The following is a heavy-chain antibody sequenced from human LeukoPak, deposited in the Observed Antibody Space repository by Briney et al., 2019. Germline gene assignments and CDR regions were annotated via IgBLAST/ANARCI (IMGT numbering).Heavy chain of an antibody. J-gene: IGHJ4*02. Sequence: GGSLRLSCAASGFTFSSYGMHWVRQAPGKGLEWVAVISYDGSNKYYADSVKGRFIISRDNSKNTLYLQMNSLRAEDTAVYYCAKGDGYNCYFDYWGQGTLVTVSS. CDR2: ISYDGSNK. V-gene: IGHV3-30*18. CDR1: GFTFSSYG. CDR3: AKGDGYNCYFDY. D-gene: IGHD5-24*01.